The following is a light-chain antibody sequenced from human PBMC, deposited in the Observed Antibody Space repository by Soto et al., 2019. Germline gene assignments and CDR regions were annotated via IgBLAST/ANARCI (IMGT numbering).Light chain of an antibody. J-gene: IGKJ1*01. CDR2: DAS. V-gene: IGKV3-11*01. Sequence: EIVLTQSPATLSLSPGERAILSCRASQSVTNFLAWYQQKPGQAPRLLIYDASNRATDIPARFSGSGSGTDFTLAISSLEPEDFAVYYCQQRSNWPWTFGQGTNVEIK. CDR1: QSVTNF. CDR3: QQRSNWPWT.